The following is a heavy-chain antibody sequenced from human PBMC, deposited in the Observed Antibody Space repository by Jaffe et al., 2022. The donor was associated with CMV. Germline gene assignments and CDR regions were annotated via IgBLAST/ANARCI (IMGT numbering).Heavy chain of an antibody. CDR3: ARGTGSGSGPPPGVDY. CDR2: INHSGST. D-gene: IGHD1-26*01. Sequence: QVQLQQWGAGLLKPSETLSLTCAVYGGSFSGYYWSWIRQPPGKGLEWIGEINHSGSTNYNPSLKSRVTISVDTSKNQFSLKLSSVTAADTAVYYCARGTGSGSGPPPGVDYWGQGTLVTVSS. J-gene: IGHJ4*02. CDR1: GGSFSGYY. V-gene: IGHV4-34*01.